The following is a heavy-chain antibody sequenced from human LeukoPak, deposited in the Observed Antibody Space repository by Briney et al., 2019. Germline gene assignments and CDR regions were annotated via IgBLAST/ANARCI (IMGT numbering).Heavy chain of an antibody. J-gene: IGHJ4*02. CDR3: AKINYYESSGYLDY. CDR1: GFPFSSYG. Sequence: PGGSLRLSCAASGFPFSSYGMHWVRKAPGKGLEWVGVITNDGSDKYYADSVKGRFTISRDNSKNTVYLQMNSLRAEDTAVYYCAKINYYESSGYLDYWGQGTLVTVSS. CDR2: ITNDGSDK. D-gene: IGHD3-22*01. V-gene: IGHV3-30*18.